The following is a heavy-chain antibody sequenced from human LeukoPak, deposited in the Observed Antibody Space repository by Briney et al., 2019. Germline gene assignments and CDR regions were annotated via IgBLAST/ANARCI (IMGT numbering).Heavy chain of an antibody. J-gene: IGHJ3*02. D-gene: IGHD3-22*01. Sequence: PGGSLRLSCAASGFSFSTYGMSWVRQAPGKGLEWVGSIYPSGSTYYNPSLKSRVTISVDTSKNQFSLKLSSVTAADTAVYYCARHDSSGPYNAFDMWGQGTMVTVSS. CDR1: GFSFSTYG. CDR3: ARHDSSGPYNAFDM. V-gene: IGHV4-38-2*01. CDR2: IYPSGST.